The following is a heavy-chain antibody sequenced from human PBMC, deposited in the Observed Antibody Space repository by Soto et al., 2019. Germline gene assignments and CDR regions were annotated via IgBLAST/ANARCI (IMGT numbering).Heavy chain of an antibody. V-gene: IGHV3-23*01. D-gene: IGHD3-10*01. CDR3: AKDVKGSGSLASSYYGMDV. J-gene: IGHJ6*02. CDR1: GFTFSRYA. Sequence: VQLLESGGGLVQPGGSLRISCAASGFTFSRYAMSWVRQAPGKGLEWVSAISSTGGSTYYGDSLKGRFTISRDNSKNTRYLQRHSLSAEDTALYYWAKDVKGSGSLASSYYGMDVWGQGTTVTVSS. CDR2: ISSTGGST.